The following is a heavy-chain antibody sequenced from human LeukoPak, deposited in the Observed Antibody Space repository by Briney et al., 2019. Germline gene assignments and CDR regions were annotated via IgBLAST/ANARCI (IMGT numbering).Heavy chain of an antibody. CDR2: IYYSGST. Sequence: SETLSLTCTVSGGSVSSGSYYWSWIRQPPGKGLEWIGYIYYSGSTNYNPSLKSRVTISVDTSKNQFSLKLSSVTAADTAVYYCARGKSRQRGYSGYDPSHFDYWGQGTLVTVSS. J-gene: IGHJ4*02. CDR1: GGSVSSGSYY. CDR3: ARGKSRQRGYSGYDPSHFDY. V-gene: IGHV4-61*01. D-gene: IGHD5-12*01.